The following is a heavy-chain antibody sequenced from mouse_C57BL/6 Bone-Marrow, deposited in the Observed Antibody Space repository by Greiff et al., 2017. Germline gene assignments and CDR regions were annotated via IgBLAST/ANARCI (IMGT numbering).Heavy chain of an antibody. V-gene: IGHV1-50*01. CDR2: IDPSDSYT. Sequence: QVQLKQPGAELVKPGASVKLSCKASGYTFNSYWMQWVKQRPGQGLEWIGEIDPSDSYTNYNQKFKGKATLTVDTSSSTAYMQLSSLTSEDSAVYYCARRWDMDYWGQGTSVTVSS. J-gene: IGHJ4*01. D-gene: IGHD1-1*02. CDR1: GYTFNSYW. CDR3: ARRWDMDY.